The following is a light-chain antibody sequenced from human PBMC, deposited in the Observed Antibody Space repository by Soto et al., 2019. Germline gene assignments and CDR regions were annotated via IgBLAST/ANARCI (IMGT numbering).Light chain of an antibody. Sequence: QSALTQPASVSGSPEQSITISCTGPGGDVGSFDLISWYQQHPGKAPKLIIFEGTKRPSGVSNRFSGSKSDNRASLKISGLQTEDEADYYCSSYAGGWSGVFGGGTKLTVL. CDR3: SSYAGGWSGV. J-gene: IGLJ3*02. CDR2: EGT. CDR1: GGDVGSFDL. V-gene: IGLV2-23*01.